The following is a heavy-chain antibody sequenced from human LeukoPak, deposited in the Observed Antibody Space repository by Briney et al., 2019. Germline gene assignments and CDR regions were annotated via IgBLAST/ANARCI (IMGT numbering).Heavy chain of an antibody. D-gene: IGHD5-18*01. J-gene: IGHJ4*02. V-gene: IGHV3-21*01. CDR2: ISSSSSYI. CDR1: GFTFSSYS. Sequence: GGSLRLSCAASGFTFSSYSMNWVRQAPGKGLEWVSSISSSSSYIFYADSVKGRFTISRDNAKNSLYLQMNSLRAEDTAVYYCARVPVSAVDTGLDYWGQGTLVTVSS. CDR3: ARVPVSAVDTGLDY.